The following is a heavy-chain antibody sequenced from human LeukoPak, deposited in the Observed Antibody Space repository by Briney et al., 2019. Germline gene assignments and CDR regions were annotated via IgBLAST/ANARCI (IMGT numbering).Heavy chain of an antibody. CDR1: GFTFSSYG. CDR2: IRYDGSNK. D-gene: IGHD5-18*01. V-gene: IGHV3-30*02. J-gene: IGHJ6*03. CDR3: AKDGYSYALDYYYYYMDV. Sequence: PGGSLRLSCAASGFTFSSYGMHWVRQAPGKGLEWVAFIRYDGSNKYYADSVKGRFTISRDNSKNTLYLQMNSLRAEDTAVYYCAKDGYSYALDYYYYYMDVWGKGTTVTVSS.